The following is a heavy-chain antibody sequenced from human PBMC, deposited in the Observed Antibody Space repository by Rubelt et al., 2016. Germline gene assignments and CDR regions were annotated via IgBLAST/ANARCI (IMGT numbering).Heavy chain of an antibody. CDR2: IHTRGST. CDR1: GDSISDYY. D-gene: IGHD1-26*01. Sequence: QVQLQESGPGLVKPSETLSLTCTVSGDSISDYYWNWIRQPAGKGPEWIGRIHTRGSTKYNPSLKSRVTISVDTSKNQFSLKLSSVTAADTAVYYCASSYLGSYLDYWGQGTLVTVSS. CDR3: ASSYLGSYLDY. J-gene: IGHJ4*02. V-gene: IGHV4-4*07.